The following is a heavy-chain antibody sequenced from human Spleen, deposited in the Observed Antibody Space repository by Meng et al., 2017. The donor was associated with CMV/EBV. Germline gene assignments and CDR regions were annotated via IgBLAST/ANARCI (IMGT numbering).Heavy chain of an antibody. CDR3: ARDYASGSYSGYYYYGMDV. J-gene: IGHJ6*02. Sequence: GGSLRLSCAASGFTFNVFEMDWVRQAPGKGLEWISYISSSGITTHYADSVKGRFTTSRDNSKNSLFLQMDSLRAEDTAVYYCARDYASGSYSGYYYYGMDVWGQGTTVTVSS. CDR1: GFTFNVFE. CDR2: ISSSGITT. D-gene: IGHD3-10*01. V-gene: IGHV3-48*03.